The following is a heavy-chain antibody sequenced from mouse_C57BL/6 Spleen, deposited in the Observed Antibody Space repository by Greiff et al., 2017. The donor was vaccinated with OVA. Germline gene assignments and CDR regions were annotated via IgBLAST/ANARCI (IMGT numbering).Heavy chain of an antibody. CDR1: GYTFTDYY. D-gene: IGHD2-1*01. J-gene: IGHJ4*01. CDR3: ARGGGNYVDAMDY. V-gene: IGHV1-75*01. Sequence: VVEPGASVKISCKASGYTFTDYYINWVKQRPGQGLEWIGWIFPGSGSTYYNEKFKGKATLTVDKSSSTAYMLLSSLTSEDSAVYFCARGGGNYVDAMDYWGQGTSVTVSS. CDR2: IFPGSGST.